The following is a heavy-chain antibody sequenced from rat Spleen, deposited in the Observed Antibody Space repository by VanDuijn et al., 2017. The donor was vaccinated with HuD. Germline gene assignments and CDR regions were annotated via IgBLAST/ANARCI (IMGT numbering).Heavy chain of an antibody. D-gene: IGHD1-1*01. J-gene: IGHJ3*01. Sequence: EVQLVESGGGLVQPGRSLKLSCVASGITFNNFWMSWIRQAPGKGLEWVASISNTGGSNYYPDYVKGRFTISRHNTQNTLYLQMNSLRSEDTATYYCTTVLQGHGFAYWGQGTLVTVSS. V-gene: IGHV5-31*01. CDR3: TTVLQGHGFAY. CDR1: GITFNNFW. CDR2: ISNTGGSN.